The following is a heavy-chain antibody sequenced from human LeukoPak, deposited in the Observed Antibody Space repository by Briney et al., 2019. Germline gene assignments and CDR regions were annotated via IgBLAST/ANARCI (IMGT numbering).Heavy chain of an antibody. CDR1: GFTFSSYA. V-gene: IGHV3-30-3*01. CDR2: ISYDGSNK. J-gene: IGHJ4*02. Sequence: GGSLRLSCAASGFTFSSYAMHWVRQAPGKGLEWVAVISYDGSNKYYADSVKGRFTISRDNSKNTLYLQMNSLRAEDTAVYYCAKDLRDFWSGYYWGYFDYWGQGTLVTVSS. D-gene: IGHD3-3*01. CDR3: AKDLRDFWSGYYWGYFDY.